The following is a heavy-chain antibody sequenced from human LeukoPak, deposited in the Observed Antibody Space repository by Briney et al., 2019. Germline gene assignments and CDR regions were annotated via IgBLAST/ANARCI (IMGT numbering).Heavy chain of an antibody. CDR3: ARDRRYYYDSSGYYYQCYYFDY. CDR1: GGSISSGGYY. V-gene: IGHV4-31*03. D-gene: IGHD3-22*01. CDR2: IYYSGST. Sequence: SQTLSLTCTVSGGSISSGGYYWSWIRQHPGKGLEWIGYIYYSGSTYYNPSLKSRVTISVDTSKNQFSLKLSSVTAADTAVYYCARDRRYYYDSSGYYYQCYYFDYWGQGTLVTVSS. J-gene: IGHJ4*02.